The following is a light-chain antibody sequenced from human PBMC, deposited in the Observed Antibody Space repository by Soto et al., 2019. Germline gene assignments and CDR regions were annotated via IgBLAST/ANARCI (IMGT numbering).Light chain of an antibody. Sequence: EIVMTQSPASLSVSPGDGATLSCRASQSVASNVAWYQQKPGQGPRLLIHGASTRAVGVPARFSGSGSGTDFHLPICIRQYEAFAVFYCHQYHNGPLQYTFGQGTKLQIK. J-gene: IGKJ2*01. CDR1: QSVASN. V-gene: IGKV3-15*01. CDR3: HQYHNGPLQYT. CDR2: GAS.